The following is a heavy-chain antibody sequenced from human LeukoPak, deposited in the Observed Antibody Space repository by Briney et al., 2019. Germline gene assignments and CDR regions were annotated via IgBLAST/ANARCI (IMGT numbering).Heavy chain of an antibody. Sequence: PGGSLRLSCAASGFTFSSYSMNWVRQAPGKGLEWVSYISSSSSTIYYADSVKGRFTISRDNAKNTLYLQMNSLRAEDTAVYYCAKVPAKGVAAATSFVEVDYWGQGTLVTVSS. CDR3: AKVPAKGVAAATSFVEVDY. D-gene: IGHD6-13*01. J-gene: IGHJ4*02. CDR2: ISSSSSTI. CDR1: GFTFSSYS. V-gene: IGHV3-48*01.